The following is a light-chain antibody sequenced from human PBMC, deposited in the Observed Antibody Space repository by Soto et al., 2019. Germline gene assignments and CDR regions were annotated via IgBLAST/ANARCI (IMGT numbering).Light chain of an antibody. CDR1: QGISSW. CDR2: DAS. CDR3: QQYDNLPLT. J-gene: IGKJ4*01. V-gene: IGKV1-33*01. Sequence: DIQMTQSPSSVSASVGDRVTITCRASQGISSWLAWYQQKPGKAPKLLIYDASNLETGVPSRFSGSGSGTDFTFTISSLQPEDIATYYCQQYDNLPLTFGGGTKVDNK.